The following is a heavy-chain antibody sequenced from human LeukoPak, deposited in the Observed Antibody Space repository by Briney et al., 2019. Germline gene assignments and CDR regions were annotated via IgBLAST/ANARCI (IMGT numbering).Heavy chain of an antibody. CDR3: ARTGLRRGGYYDSAVSDP. CDR1: GGSMRGSY. V-gene: IGHV4-59*01. J-gene: IGHJ5*02. D-gene: IGHD3-22*01. CDR2: INSSGTT. Sequence: PSETLSLTCSVSGGSMRGSYWSWTRQPPGKGLEWIGYINSSGTTNYNPSLKSRVTISLDTAKNEHHLRLHSVTAADTAVYYCARTGLRRGGYYDSAVSDPWGQGTLVIVSS.